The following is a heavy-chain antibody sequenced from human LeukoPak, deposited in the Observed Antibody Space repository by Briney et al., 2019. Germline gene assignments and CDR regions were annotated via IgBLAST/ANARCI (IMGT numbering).Heavy chain of an antibody. Sequence: SETLSLTCTVSGGSISSYYWSWIRQPPGRGLEWIGYIYYSGSTNYNPSLKSRVTISVDTSKNQFPLKLSSVTAADTVVYYCARSSVLWFGELGRDYYFDYWGQGTLVTVSS. V-gene: IGHV4-59*01. CDR2: IYYSGST. J-gene: IGHJ4*02. D-gene: IGHD3-10*01. CDR3: ARSSVLWFGELGRDYYFDY. CDR1: GGSISSYY.